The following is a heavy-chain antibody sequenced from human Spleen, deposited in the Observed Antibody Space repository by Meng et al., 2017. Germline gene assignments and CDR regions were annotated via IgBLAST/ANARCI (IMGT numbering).Heavy chain of an antibody. CDR2: IDPGSGGT. V-gene: IGHV1-2*06. D-gene: IGHD6-13*01. Sequence: QLMQSGAGLNNPGASVKVSCKPSGYTFTAYWLHWVRLAPGQGLEWMGRIDPGSGGTQYPQNFQGRVLMTRDTSISTTYMELSGLRSDDTAVYYCVRDEDISAAGKLFGDYWGQGTLVTVSS. J-gene: IGHJ4*02. CDR3: VRDEDISAAGKLFGDY. CDR1: GYTFTAYW.